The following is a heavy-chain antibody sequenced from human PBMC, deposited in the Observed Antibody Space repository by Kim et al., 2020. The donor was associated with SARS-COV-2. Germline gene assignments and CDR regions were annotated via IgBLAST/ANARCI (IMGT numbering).Heavy chain of an antibody. V-gene: IGHV3-30*01. CDR3: ARNARNTMIRGVIFY. Sequence: ADFVKGRFTISRDTSNNTLKLQMTRLTTEDTAVYYCARNARNTMIRGVIFYWGQGTLVTVSS. D-gene: IGHD3-10*01. J-gene: IGHJ4*02.